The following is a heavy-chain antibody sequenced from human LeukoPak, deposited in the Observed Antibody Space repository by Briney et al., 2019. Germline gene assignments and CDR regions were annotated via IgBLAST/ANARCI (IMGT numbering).Heavy chain of an antibody. CDR2: IEQDGSEK. V-gene: IGHV3-7*01. Sequence: PGGSLRLSCVASGFTFSSYWMSWVRQAPGKGLEWVANIEQDGSEKYYVDSVKGRFTISRDNAKNSLFLQLNSLRAEDTAVYYCAGAGGLATSRAFDIWGQGTMVTVSS. CDR1: GFTFSSYW. CDR3: AGAGGLATSRAFDI. J-gene: IGHJ3*02. D-gene: IGHD3/OR15-3a*01.